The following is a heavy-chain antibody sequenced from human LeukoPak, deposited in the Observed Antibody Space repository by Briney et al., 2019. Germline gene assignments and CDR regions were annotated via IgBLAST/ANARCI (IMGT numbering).Heavy chain of an antibody. J-gene: IGHJ4*02. D-gene: IGHD3-3*01. CDR1: GYTFTGYY. V-gene: IGHV1-2*02. CDR2: INPNRGGT. Sequence: ASVKVSCKASGYTFTGYYMHWVRQAPGQGLGWMGWINPNRGGTNYAQKVQGRVTMTRDTSISTAYMELSRLRSDDTAVYYCARDPTYYDFWSGYTFDYWGQGTLVTVSS. CDR3: ARDPTYYDFWSGYTFDY.